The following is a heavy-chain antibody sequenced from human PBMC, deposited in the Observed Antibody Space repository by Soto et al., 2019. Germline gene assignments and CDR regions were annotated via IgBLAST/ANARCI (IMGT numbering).Heavy chain of an antibody. CDR2: ISSSSSTI. V-gene: IGHV3-48*02. CDR3: VRGYCISTSCHMDV. CDR1: GFTFSSYS. Sequence: EVQLVESGGGLVQPGGSLRLSCAASGFTFSSYSMNWVRQAPGKGLEWVSYISSSSSTIYYADSVKGRFTISRDNAKNSLYMQMNSLRDEVTAVYYCVRGYCISTSCHMDVWGQGTTVTVSS. J-gene: IGHJ6*02. D-gene: IGHD2-2*01.